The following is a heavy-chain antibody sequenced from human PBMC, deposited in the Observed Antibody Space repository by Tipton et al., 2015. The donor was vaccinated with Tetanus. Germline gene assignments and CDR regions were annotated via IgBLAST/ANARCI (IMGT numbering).Heavy chain of an antibody. D-gene: IGHD5-12*01. CDR1: GYTFTGYY. J-gene: IGHJ4*02. V-gene: IGHV1-2*02. Sequence: QSGPEVKKPGASVKVSCKASGYTFTGYYMHWVRQAPGQGLEWMGWIDPNSGGTNYAQKFQGRVTMTRDTSISTAYMEVSRLRSDDTAIYYCARGMDFYRCGFDYLRGQGTLVTGSS. CDR3: ARGMDFYRCGFDYL. CDR2: IDPNSGGT.